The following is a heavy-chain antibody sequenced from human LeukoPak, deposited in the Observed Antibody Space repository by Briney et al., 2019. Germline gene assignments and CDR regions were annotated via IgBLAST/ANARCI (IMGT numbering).Heavy chain of an antibody. D-gene: IGHD4-17*01. CDR1: GFTFSSYA. CDR2: ISGSGGST. V-gene: IGHV3-23*01. Sequence: QTGGSLRLSCAASGFTFSSYAMSWVRQAPGKGLEWVSAISGSGGSTYYADSVKGRFTISRDNSKNTLYLQMNSLRPEDTAVYYCAKDAEDGDQYPLFDYWGQGTLVTVSS. J-gene: IGHJ4*02. CDR3: AKDAEDGDQYPLFDY.